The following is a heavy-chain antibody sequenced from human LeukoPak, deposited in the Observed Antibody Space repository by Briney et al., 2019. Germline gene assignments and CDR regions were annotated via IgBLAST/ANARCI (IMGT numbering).Heavy chain of an antibody. V-gene: IGHV3-74*01. CDR3: AKTTGRADYSSDGGYYGLDV. Sequence: GGSLRLSCAASGFTLNSYWIHWVRQAPGKGLVWVSRINSDGRRTTYADSVKGRFTISRDNAKNTLYLQMNSLRTEDTAVYYCAKTTGRADYSSDGGYYGLDVWGQGTTVTVSS. CDR2: INSDGRRT. CDR1: GFTLNSYW. J-gene: IGHJ6*02. D-gene: IGHD4-11*01.